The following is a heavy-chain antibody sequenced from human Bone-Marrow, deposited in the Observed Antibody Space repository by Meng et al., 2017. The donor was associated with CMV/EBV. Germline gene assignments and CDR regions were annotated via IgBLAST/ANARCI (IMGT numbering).Heavy chain of an antibody. CDR2: IRYDGSNK. V-gene: IGHV3-30*02. CDR1: GFTFSSYG. D-gene: IGHD3-9*01. Sequence: GGSLRLSCAASGFTFSSYGMHWVRQAPGKGLEWVAFIRYDGSNKYYADSVKGRFTISRDNAKNSLDLQMNSLRAEDTAVYYCASAGYYDILTGYHPVFDYWGQGTLVTVSS. CDR3: ASAGYYDILTGYHPVFDY. J-gene: IGHJ4*02.